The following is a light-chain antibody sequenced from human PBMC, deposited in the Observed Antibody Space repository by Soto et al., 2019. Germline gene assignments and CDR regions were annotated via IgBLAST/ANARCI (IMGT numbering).Light chain of an antibody. Sequence: QPVLTQPPSVSAAPGQKVTISCSGSSSNIENNYVSWYQQFPGTAPQLLIYDNAKRPSGIPDRFSGSKSGTSATLGITGLQTGDEADYYCGTWDSSLSAGVFGGGTKLTVL. V-gene: IGLV1-51*01. CDR2: DNA. CDR1: SSNIENNY. J-gene: IGLJ3*02. CDR3: GTWDSSLSAGV.